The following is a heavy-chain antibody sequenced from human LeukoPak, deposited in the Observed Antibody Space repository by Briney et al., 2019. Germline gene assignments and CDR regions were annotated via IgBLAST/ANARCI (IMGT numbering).Heavy chain of an antibody. CDR3: AREGPILDCSSTSCYRRDNAFDI. Sequence: GGSLRLSCAASGFTFSDYYMSWIRQAPGKGLEWVSYISSSGSTIYYADSVKGRFTISRDNAKNSLYLQMNSLRAEDTAVYYCAREGPILDCSSTSCYRRDNAFDIWGQGTMVTVSS. CDR2: ISSSGSTI. J-gene: IGHJ3*02. V-gene: IGHV3-11*04. CDR1: GFTFSDYY. D-gene: IGHD2-2*02.